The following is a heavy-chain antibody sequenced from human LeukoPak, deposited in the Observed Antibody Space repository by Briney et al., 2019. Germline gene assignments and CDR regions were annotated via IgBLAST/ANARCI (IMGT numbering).Heavy chain of an antibody. Sequence: GESLRISCKGSGYSFTSYWISWVRQMPGKGLEWMGRIDPSDSYTNYGPSFQAHVNISADKSISTAYLQWSSLKASDTAMYYCARHVEYCSSTSCYRHNAFDIWGQGTMVTVSS. CDR3: ARHVEYCSSTSCYRHNAFDI. CDR2: IDPSDSYT. D-gene: IGHD2-2*01. CDR1: GYSFTSYW. J-gene: IGHJ3*02. V-gene: IGHV5-10-1*01.